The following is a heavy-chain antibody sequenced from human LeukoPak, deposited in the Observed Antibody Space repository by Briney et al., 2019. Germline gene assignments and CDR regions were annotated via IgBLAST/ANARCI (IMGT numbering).Heavy chain of an antibody. V-gene: IGHV3-30-3*01. CDR2: ISYDGSNK. CDR3: ASWDLRFLEWFPR. CDR1: GFTFSSYA. J-gene: IGHJ4*02. Sequence: GRSLRLSCAASGFTFSSYAMHWVRQAPGKGLEWVAVISYDGSNKYYADSVKGRFTISRDNSKNTLYLQMNSLRAEDTAVYYCASWDLRFLEWFPRWGQGTLVTVSS. D-gene: IGHD3-3*01.